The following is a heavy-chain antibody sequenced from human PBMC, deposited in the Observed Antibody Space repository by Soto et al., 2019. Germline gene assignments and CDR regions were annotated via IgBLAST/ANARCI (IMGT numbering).Heavy chain of an antibody. CDR2: IRDTSGSI. V-gene: IGHV3-48*02. CDR1: GFTFSTYS. Sequence: GGSLRLSCASSGFTFSTYSMTWVRRAPGKGLEWVSYIRDTSGSIYYADSAKGRFTISRDNAKNSLYLQMNSLRDEDTAVYYCARVRGPRYSSGWNEYWGQGT. D-gene: IGHD6-19*01. J-gene: IGHJ4*02. CDR3: ARVRGPRYSSGWNEY.